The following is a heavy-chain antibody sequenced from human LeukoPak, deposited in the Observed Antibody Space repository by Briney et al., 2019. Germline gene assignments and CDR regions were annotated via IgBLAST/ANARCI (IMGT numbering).Heavy chain of an antibody. CDR2: ISGSGGST. Sequence: GGSLRLSCAASGFTFSSYAMSWVRQAPGKGLEWVSAISGSGGSTYYADSVKGRFTISRDNSKNTLYLQMNSLRAEDTAVYYCANVNRRVVVPAANFDYWGQGTLVTVSS. J-gene: IGHJ4*02. V-gene: IGHV3-23*01. CDR3: ANVNRRVVVPAANFDY. CDR1: GFTFSSYA. D-gene: IGHD2-2*01.